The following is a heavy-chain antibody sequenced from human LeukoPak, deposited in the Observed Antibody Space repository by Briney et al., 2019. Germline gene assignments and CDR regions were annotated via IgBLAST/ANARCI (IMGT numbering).Heavy chain of an antibody. V-gene: IGHV1-18*01. CDR3: AREEMTTVTHDY. CDR2: ISAYNGNT. D-gene: IGHD4-17*01. J-gene: IGHJ4*02. Sequence: GASVNVSCKASGYTFTSYGISWVRQAPGQGLEGMGWISAYNGNTNYAQKLQGRVAMTTDTSTSTAYMELRSLRSDDTAVYYCAREEMTTVTHDYWGQGTLVTVSS. CDR1: GYTFTSYG.